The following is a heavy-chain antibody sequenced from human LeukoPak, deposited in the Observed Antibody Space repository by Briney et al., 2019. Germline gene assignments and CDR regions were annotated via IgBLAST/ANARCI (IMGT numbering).Heavy chain of an antibody. V-gene: IGHV4-59*08. Sequence: SETLSLTCTVPGGSISSYYWSWIRQPPGKGLEWIGYIYYSGSTNYNPSLKSRVTISVDTSKNQFFLKLSSVTAADTAVYYCARAITIFGVVIGPRFDPWGQGTLVTVSS. D-gene: IGHD3-3*01. CDR1: GGSISSYY. CDR3: ARAITIFGVVIGPRFDP. J-gene: IGHJ5*02. CDR2: IYYSGST.